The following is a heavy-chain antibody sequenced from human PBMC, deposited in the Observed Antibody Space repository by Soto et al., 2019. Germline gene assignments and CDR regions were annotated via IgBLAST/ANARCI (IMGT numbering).Heavy chain of an antibody. CDR1: GGSITSGGYY. V-gene: IGHV4-31*03. CDR3: ARGVTYYYDSRGYYVDY. Sequence: QVQLQESGPRLVKPSQTLSLTCTVSGGSITSGGYYWSWIRQHPGKGLEWIGYIYYSGSTYYNPSLKSRVTISVDTSKNQFSLKLSSVTAADTAVYYCARGVTYYYDSRGYYVDYWGQGTLVTVSS. D-gene: IGHD3-22*01. J-gene: IGHJ4*02. CDR2: IYYSGST.